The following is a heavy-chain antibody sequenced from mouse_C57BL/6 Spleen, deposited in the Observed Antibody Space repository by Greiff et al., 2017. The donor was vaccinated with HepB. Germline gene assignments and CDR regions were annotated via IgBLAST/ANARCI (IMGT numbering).Heavy chain of an antibody. V-gene: IGHV3-6*01. CDR1: GYSITSGYY. CDR3: AREGMGNFDY. CDR2: ISYDGSN. J-gene: IGHJ2*01. Sequence: EVQRVESGPGLVKPSQSLSLTCSVTGYSITSGYYWNWIRQFPGNKLEWMGYISYDGSNNYNPSLKNRISITRDTSKNQFFLKLNSVTTEDTATYYCAREGMGNFDYWGQGTTLTVSS.